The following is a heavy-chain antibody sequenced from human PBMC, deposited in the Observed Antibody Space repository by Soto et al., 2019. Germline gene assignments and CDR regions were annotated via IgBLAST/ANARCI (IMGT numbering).Heavy chain of an antibody. J-gene: IGHJ4*02. Sequence: KTSETLSLTCAVYGGSISSRNYWSWVRQPPGKGLEWTGEIHQSGSTNYNPSLKSRVIISVDKSKNQFSLNLNSVTAADTSVYYCETINPGNYHFDYWGPGHLVTVAS. V-gene: IGHV4-4*02. CDR2: IHQSGST. CDR1: GGSISSRNY. CDR3: ETINPGNYHFDY. D-gene: IGHD3-10*01.